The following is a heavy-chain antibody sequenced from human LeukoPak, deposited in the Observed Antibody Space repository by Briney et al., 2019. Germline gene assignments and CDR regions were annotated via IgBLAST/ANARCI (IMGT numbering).Heavy chain of an antibody. V-gene: IGHV1-69*13. CDR1: GGTFSSYT. CDR2: IIPIFGSA. Sequence: ASVKVSCKASGGTFSSYTISWVRQAPGQGLEWMGGIIPIFGSANYAQKFQGRVTITADESTSTAYMELSSLRSEDTAVYYCATATMVRDVHFDYWGQGTLVTVSS. J-gene: IGHJ4*02. CDR3: ATATMVRDVHFDY. D-gene: IGHD3-10*01.